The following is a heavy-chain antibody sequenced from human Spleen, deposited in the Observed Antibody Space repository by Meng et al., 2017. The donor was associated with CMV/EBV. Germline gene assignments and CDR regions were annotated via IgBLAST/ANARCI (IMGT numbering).Heavy chain of an antibody. J-gene: IGHJ4*02. D-gene: IGHD6-19*01. CDR3: ARDPVADTYFDS. Sequence: SCAASGLTFRSYAMHWVRQAPGKGLEWVAVMSYDGSDRYYADSVKGRFTISRDNSKNTLYLQMNSLRAEDTAVYYCARDPVADTYFDSWGQGTLVTVSS. CDR1: GLTFRSYA. CDR2: MSYDGSDR. V-gene: IGHV3-30*04.